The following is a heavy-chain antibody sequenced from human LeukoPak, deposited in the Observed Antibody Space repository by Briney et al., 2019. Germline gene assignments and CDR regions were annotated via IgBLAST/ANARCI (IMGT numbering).Heavy chain of an antibody. CDR1: GFTVRDGY. D-gene: IGHD3-10*01. CDR3: GRHAYGGSPPLS. J-gene: IGHJ4*02. CDR2: IYVSGTT. V-gene: IGHV3-53*01. Sequence: TGGSLRLSCAASGFTVRDGYMSWVRQAPGKRLEWLALIYVSGTTFYAASVKGRFTISRDNAKNTVYLQMNNLRAEDTALYYCGRHAYGGSPPLSWGQGALVTVSS.